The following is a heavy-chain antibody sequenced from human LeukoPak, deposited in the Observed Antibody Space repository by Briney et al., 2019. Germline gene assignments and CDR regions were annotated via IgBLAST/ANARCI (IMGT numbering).Heavy chain of an antibody. CDR2: IYYSGTT. Sequence: PSETLSLTCTVSGGSISSSSYYWGWIRQPPGKGLEWIGSIYYSGTTYYNPSLKSRVTISVDTSKNQFSLKLSSVTAADTAVYYCARVFAYYDSSGYSRPKGPRYYYYYMDVWGKGTTVTVSS. CDR1: GGSISSSSYY. J-gene: IGHJ6*03. V-gene: IGHV4-39*07. D-gene: IGHD3-22*01. CDR3: ARVFAYYDSSGYSRPKGPRYYYYYMDV.